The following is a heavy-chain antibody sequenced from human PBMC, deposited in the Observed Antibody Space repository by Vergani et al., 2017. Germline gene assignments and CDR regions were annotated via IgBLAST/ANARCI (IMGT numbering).Heavy chain of an antibody. Sequence: VQLVESGEGVVRPGGSLRLSCAASGFTFEDYGMSWVRQVPGKGLEWVAFIRYDGSNKYYADSVKGRFTISRDNSKNTLYLQMNSLRAEDTAVYYCAKDTRSGTATEPDAFDIWGQGTMVTVSS. CDR3: AKDTRSGTATEPDAFDI. CDR1: GFTFEDYG. V-gene: IGHV3-30*02. CDR2: IRYDGSNK. J-gene: IGHJ3*02. D-gene: IGHD1-7*01.